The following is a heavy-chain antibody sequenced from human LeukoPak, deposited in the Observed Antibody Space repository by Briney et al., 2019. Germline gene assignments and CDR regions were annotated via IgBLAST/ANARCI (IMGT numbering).Heavy chain of an antibody. Sequence: QSGGSLRLSCAASGFTFSSYAMSWVRQAPGKGLEWVSAISGSGGSTYYADSVKGRFTISRDNSKNTLYLQMNSLRAEDTAVYYCARDYPGYYYYGMDVWGQGTTVTVSS. D-gene: IGHD3-16*02. CDR3: ARDYPGYYYYGMDV. J-gene: IGHJ6*02. CDR1: GFTFSSYA. CDR2: ISGSGGST. V-gene: IGHV3-23*01.